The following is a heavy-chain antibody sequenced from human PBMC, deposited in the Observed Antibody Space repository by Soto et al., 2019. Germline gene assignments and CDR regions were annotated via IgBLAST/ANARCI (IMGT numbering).Heavy chain of an antibody. D-gene: IGHD1-1*01. J-gene: IGHJ6*02. CDR3: ARERTGTTSMDV. CDR1: GYTFTSYD. Sequence: QVQLVQSGAEVKKPGASVKVSCKASGYTFTSYDINWVRQAAGQGREWMGWMNPNSCNTGYAKKLQGRVTMTRNTSISTAYMELRSLRSEAPAVYYCARERTGTTSMDVWGQGTRVTVSS. CDR2: MNPNSCNT. V-gene: IGHV1-8*01.